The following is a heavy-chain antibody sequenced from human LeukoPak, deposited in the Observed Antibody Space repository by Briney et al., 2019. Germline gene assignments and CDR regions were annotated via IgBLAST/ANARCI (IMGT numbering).Heavy chain of an antibody. CDR1: GFTFTDFY. V-gene: IGHV3-11*03. CDR2: ISASSSYT. CDR3: TRLGSGLDV. D-gene: IGHD6-25*01. Sequence: KSGGSLRLSCAASGFTFTDFYMSWIRQAPGKELEWVSYISASSSYTDYADSVKGRFTISRDNAKKSLYLQMNSLRAEDTAVYYCTRLGSGLDVWGQGTTVTVS. J-gene: IGHJ6*02.